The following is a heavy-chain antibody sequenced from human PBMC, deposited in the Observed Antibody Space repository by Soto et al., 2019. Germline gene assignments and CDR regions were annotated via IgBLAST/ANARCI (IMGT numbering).Heavy chain of an antibody. CDR1: GYTFTSYD. Sequence: QVQLVQSGAEVKKPGASVKVSCKASGYTFTSYDINWVRQATGQGLEWMGWMNPNSGNTAYAQKFQGRVTMTRNTSISTAYMELXXXXXXXXXXXXXXXEVRGGTSDYWGQGTLVTVSS. V-gene: IGHV1-8*01. CDR3: XXEVRGGTSDY. D-gene: IGHD1-7*01. J-gene: IGHJ4*02. CDR2: MNPNSGNT.